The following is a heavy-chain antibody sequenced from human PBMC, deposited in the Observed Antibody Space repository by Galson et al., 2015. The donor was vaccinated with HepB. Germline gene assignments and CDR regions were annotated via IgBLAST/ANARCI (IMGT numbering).Heavy chain of an antibody. CDR1: GYTFTSFG. CDR3: TRDLAIVGPIFFDY. V-gene: IGHV1-18*04. CDR2: VSANGKT. D-gene: IGHD1-26*01. J-gene: IGHJ4*02. Sequence: SVKVSCKASGYTFTSFGISWVRQAPGQGLEWLGWVSANGKTNYAQKVQGRITMTTDTPTNIAYMELRSLTFDDTAVYYCTRDLAIVGPIFFDYWGPGTLVIVSS.